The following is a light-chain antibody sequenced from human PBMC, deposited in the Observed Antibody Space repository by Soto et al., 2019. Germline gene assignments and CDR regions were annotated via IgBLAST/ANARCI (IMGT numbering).Light chain of an antibody. J-gene: IGKJ2*01. Sequence: DLVMTQSPDSLAVSLGERATINCKSSQSVLYSSNSKNYLAWYQQKPGQPPKLLIYWASTRESGVPDRFSGSGSGTDFTLTIRSLQAEDAAVYYCQQYYISPYTFGQGTKLEIK. CDR1: QSVLYSSNSKNY. CDR3: QQYYISPYT. CDR2: WAS. V-gene: IGKV4-1*01.